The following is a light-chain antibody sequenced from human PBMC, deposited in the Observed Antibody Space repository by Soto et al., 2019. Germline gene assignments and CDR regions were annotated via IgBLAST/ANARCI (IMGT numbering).Light chain of an antibody. Sequence: DLQMTQSPSSLSASVRDRVTISCRASQSIGSNLNWYQQSPGKAPKLLVFAASSKPRGVPSRFDARGSGTDFSLTIYSLQPEDFGTYDCQQTHTFPWTFGQGTKVDVK. CDR1: QSIGSN. CDR3: QQTHTFPWT. CDR2: AAS. J-gene: IGKJ1*01. V-gene: IGKV1-39*01.